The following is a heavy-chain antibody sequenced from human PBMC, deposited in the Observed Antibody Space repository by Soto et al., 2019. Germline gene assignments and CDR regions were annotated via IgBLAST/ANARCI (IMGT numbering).Heavy chain of an antibody. D-gene: IGHD2-2*03. J-gene: IGHJ6*03. Sequence: SETLSLTCTVSGGSISSSSYYWGWIRQPPGKGLEWIGSIYYSGSTYYNPSLKSRVTISVDTSKNQFSLKLSSVTAADTAVYCWARLDVSRSYYYYMDVWGKGTTVTVS. V-gene: IGHV4-39*01. CDR2: IYYSGST. CDR1: GGSISSSSYY. CDR3: ARLDVSRSYYYYMDV.